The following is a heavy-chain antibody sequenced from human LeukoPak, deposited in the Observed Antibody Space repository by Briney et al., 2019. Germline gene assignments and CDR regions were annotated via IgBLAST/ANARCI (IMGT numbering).Heavy chain of an antibody. V-gene: IGHV3-53*04. CDR2: IYSGYNT. CDR1: GLTVSSTY. CDR3: AREANYYGSGGLLDV. Sequence: GGSLRLSCAASGLTVSSTYMSWVRQAPGKGLEWVSVIYSGYNTDYADSVKGRFTISRHNSKNTLYLQMNGLRVEDTAIYYCAREANYYGSGGLLDVWGQGTTVTVSS. J-gene: IGHJ6*02. D-gene: IGHD3-10*01.